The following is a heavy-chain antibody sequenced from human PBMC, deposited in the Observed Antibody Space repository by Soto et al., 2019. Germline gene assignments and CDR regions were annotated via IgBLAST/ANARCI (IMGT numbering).Heavy chain of an antibody. CDR1: GFDFSGSE. V-gene: IGHV3-48*03. D-gene: IGHD2-21*01. J-gene: IGHJ4*02. Sequence: EVKLVESGGALVQPGGSLRLSCTASGFDFSGSEMNWFRQAPGKGLEWVAYITSSGGVMFHADSVKGRFSISRDNAKNSLFLEMSDLTADDTGVYYCAKVAPFILGSPFWGQGTLVTVSS. CDR3: AKVAPFILGSPF. CDR2: ITSSGGVM.